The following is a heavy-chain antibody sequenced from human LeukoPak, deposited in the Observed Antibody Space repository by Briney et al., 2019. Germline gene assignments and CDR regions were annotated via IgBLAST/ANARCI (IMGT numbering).Heavy chain of an antibody. CDR3: AREVRIAAASWFDP. J-gene: IGHJ5*02. CDR1: GYTFTGYY. V-gene: IGHV1-2*02. Sequence: ASVKVSCKASGYTFTGYYMHWVRQAPGQGLEWMGWINPNSGGTNYAQKFQGRVTMTRATSISTAYMELSRLRSDDTAVYYCAREVRIAAASWFDPWGQGTLVTVSS. CDR2: INPNSGGT. D-gene: IGHD6-13*01.